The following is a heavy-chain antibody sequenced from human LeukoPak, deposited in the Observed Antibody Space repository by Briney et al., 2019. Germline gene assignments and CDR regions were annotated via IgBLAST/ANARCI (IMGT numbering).Heavy chain of an antibody. CDR2: IYSGGST. V-gene: IGHV3-53*01. CDR1: GFTVSSNY. Sequence: PGGSLRLSCAASGFTVSSNYMSWVRQAPGKGLEWVSVIYSGGSTYYADSVKGRLTISRDNSKNTLYLQMNSLRAEDTAVYYCAREPYDFWSGQGYYMDVWGKGTTVTVSS. J-gene: IGHJ6*03. CDR3: AREPYDFWSGQGYYMDV. D-gene: IGHD3-3*01.